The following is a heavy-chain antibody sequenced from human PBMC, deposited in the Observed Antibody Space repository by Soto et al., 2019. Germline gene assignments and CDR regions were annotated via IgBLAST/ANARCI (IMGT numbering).Heavy chain of an antibody. CDR3: ATAISSPFSNFDS. V-gene: IGHV3-7*01. D-gene: IGHD2-2*01. CDR2: IKEDASEE. Sequence: GGSLRLSYAASGLTVSSHYMTWVRQVPGMGLEWVAGIKEDASEEVYVDSVKGRFSISRDNAKNSLYLQLNSLRAEDTAVYYCATAISSPFSNFDSWGQGSLVTVSS. CDR1: GLTVSSHY. J-gene: IGHJ4*02.